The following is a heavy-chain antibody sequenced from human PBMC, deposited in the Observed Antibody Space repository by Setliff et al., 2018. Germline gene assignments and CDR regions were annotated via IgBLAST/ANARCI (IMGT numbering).Heavy chain of an antibody. Sequence: PGGSLRLSCVASGFTFSSYAMSWVRQAPGKGLEWVSAISASSSSYIYYADSVKGRFTISRDNAKNSLYLQMNSLRAEDTAVYYCARGRGVDTAMVYFDYWGQGTLVTVSS. V-gene: IGHV3-21*01. CDR2: ISASSSSYI. CDR3: ARGRGVDTAMVYFDY. D-gene: IGHD5-18*01. J-gene: IGHJ4*02. CDR1: GFTFSSYA.